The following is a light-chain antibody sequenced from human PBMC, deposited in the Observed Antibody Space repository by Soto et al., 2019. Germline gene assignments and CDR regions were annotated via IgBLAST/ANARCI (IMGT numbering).Light chain of an antibody. J-gene: IGKJ4*01. CDR1: QSIISR. V-gene: IGKV1-5*03. Sequence: DSQMTQYPSTLSASIGDRVTITCRAGQSIISRLAWYQQKPGKAPKLLIPKASTLQSAVPPRFSGSGSGTEFALTISSLQPDDFATYYCQQYESYPMTFGGGTKVEIK. CDR3: QQYESYPMT. CDR2: KAS.